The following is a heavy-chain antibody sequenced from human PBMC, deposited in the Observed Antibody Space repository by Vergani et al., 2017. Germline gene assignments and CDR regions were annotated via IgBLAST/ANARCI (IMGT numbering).Heavy chain of an antibody. V-gene: IGHV4-31*03. CDR2: IYYSGGT. CDR3: ARVHCSSTSCFYYMDV. J-gene: IGHJ6*03. Sequence: QVQLQESGPGLVKPSQTLSLTFTVSGGSISSVGYYLSWIRQHPGKGLEWIGYIYYSGGTYYNPSLKSRVLISVNTSKNLFSLKLSSVTAADSAVYYCARVHCSSTSCFYYMDVWGKGTTVTVSS. D-gene: IGHD2-2*01. CDR1: GGSISSVGYY.